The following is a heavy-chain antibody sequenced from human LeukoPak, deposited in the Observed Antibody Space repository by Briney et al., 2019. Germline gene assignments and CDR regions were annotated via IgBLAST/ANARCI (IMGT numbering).Heavy chain of an antibody. V-gene: IGHV3-7*01. J-gene: IGHJ4*02. Sequence: GGSLRLSCVASGFTFSRFWMIWVRQAPGKGLELVAVIKPDGSGIYYLDSVKGRFTISRDNAKNSLYLQMNSLRADDTAVYFCMTGYSSHWYNEGNYWGQGILVTVSS. CDR1: GFTFSRFW. D-gene: IGHD6-19*01. CDR3: MTGYSSHWYNEGNY. CDR2: IKPDGSGI.